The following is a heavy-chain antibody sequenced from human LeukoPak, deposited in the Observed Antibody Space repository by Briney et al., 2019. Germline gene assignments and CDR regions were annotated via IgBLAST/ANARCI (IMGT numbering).Heavy chain of an antibody. D-gene: IGHD3-22*01. Sequence: TGGSLRLSCAASGFTFSSYAMSWVRQAPGKGLEWVSAISGSGGSTYYADSVKGRFTISRDNSKNTLYLQMNSLRAEDTAVYYCAKESGTYYYDSSGYQPLDYWGQGTLVTVSS. CDR3: AKESGTYYYDSSGYQPLDY. CDR2: ISGSGGST. CDR1: GFTFSSYA. V-gene: IGHV3-23*01. J-gene: IGHJ4*02.